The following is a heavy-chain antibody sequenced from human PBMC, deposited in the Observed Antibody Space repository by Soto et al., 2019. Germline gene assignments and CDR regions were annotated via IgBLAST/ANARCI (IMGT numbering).Heavy chain of an antibody. D-gene: IGHD6-13*01. Sequence: QVHLVESGGGVVQPGGSLRLSWAASGFTLSTSFMHWVRQVPGKGLEGMARISSGGNKKSYADSVKGRFTISTDISETTLYLQMNTLRTEDTAVYYCAKEDFEAGRGQFGYWGQGTLVSLS. CDR1: GFTLSTSF. CDR2: ISSGGNKK. V-gene: IGHV3-30*18. J-gene: IGHJ4*02. CDR3: AKEDFEAGRGQFGY.